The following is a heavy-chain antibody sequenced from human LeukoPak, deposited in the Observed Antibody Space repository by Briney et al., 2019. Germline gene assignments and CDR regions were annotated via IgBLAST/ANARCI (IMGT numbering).Heavy chain of an antibody. CDR2: ISTYSGDT. CDR1: GYSFISYG. J-gene: IGHJ6*03. V-gene: IGHV1-18*01. Sequence: GASVKVSCKASGYSFISYGISWVRQAPGQGLEWMGWISTYSGDTNYAQKLQGRVTMTTDTSTTTAYMELRSLRSDDTAVYFCARVAYYYYYMDVWGNGTPVTISS. CDR3: ARVAYYYYYMDV.